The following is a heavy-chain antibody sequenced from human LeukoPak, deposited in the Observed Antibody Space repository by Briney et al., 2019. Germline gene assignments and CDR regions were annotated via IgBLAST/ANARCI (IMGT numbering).Heavy chain of an antibody. CDR1: GFTFSGYA. Sequence: GGSLRLSCAASGFTFSGYAMHWVRQTPGKGLEWLATIAYDGNNKHYADFVMGRFSISRDNSRNTLYLQMNSLRAEDTAVYYCARTAGDSGYWGQGTLVTVSS. D-gene: IGHD1-26*01. CDR3: ARTAGDSGY. CDR2: IAYDGNNK. V-gene: IGHV3-30-3*01. J-gene: IGHJ4*02.